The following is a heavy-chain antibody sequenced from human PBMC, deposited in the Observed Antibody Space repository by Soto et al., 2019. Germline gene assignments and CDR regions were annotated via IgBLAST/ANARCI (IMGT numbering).Heavy chain of an antibody. D-gene: IGHD6-6*01. CDR2: ISGSGGST. V-gene: IGHV3-23*01. J-gene: IGHJ6*02. Sequence: GGSLRLSCAASGFTFSSYAMSWVRQAPGKGLEWVSAISGSGGSTYYADSVKGRFTISRDNSKNTLYLQMSSLRSEDTAVYYCARASIAARTLPPPPSGMDVWGQGTTVTVSS. CDR3: ARASIAARTLPPPPSGMDV. CDR1: GFTFSSYA.